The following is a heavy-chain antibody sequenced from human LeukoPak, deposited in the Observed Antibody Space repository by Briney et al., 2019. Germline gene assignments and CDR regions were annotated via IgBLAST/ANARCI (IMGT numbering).Heavy chain of an antibody. Sequence: SETLSLTCTVSGGSVSSGSYYWSWIRQPPGKGLEWIGYIYYSGSTNYNPPLKSRVTISVDTSKNQFSLKLSSVTAADTAVYYCASSTYYYDSSGYDFDYWGQGTLVTVSS. J-gene: IGHJ4*02. CDR3: ASSTYYYDSSGYDFDY. CDR1: GGSVSSGSYY. D-gene: IGHD3-22*01. V-gene: IGHV4-61*01. CDR2: IYYSGST.